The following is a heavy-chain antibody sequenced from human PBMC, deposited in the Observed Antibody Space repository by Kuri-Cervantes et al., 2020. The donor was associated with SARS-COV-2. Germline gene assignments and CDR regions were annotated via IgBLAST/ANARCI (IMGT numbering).Heavy chain of an antibody. Sequence: GESLKISCAASGFTFSSYWMSWVRQAPGKGLEWVANIKQDGSEKYYVDSVKGRFTISRDNAKNTLYLQMNSLRAEDTAVYYCASGSGSYYLDWGQGTLVTVSS. D-gene: IGHD1-26*01. J-gene: IGHJ4*02. CDR1: GFTFSSYW. CDR3: ASGSGSYYLD. CDR2: IKQDGSEK. V-gene: IGHV3-7*01.